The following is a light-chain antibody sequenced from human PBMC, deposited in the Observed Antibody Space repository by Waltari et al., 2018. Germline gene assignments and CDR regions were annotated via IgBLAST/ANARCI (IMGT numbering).Light chain of an antibody. CDR2: EVS. Sequence: DVQMTQSPSSLSASIADRVTITCRASQNISTRLICYQQKPGRAPKVLIYEVSNLQSGVPSRFSGTGSGTDFTLTISSPQPEDSATYYCQQSSHIPYTFGQGTKLEIK. J-gene: IGKJ2*01. V-gene: IGKV1-39*01. CDR3: QQSSHIPYT. CDR1: QNISTR.